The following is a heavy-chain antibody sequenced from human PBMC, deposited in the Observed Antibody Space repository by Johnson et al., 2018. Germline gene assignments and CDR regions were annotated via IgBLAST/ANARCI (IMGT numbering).Heavy chain of an antibody. CDR3: ARVMLRVQLWLLNKGPRYYGMDV. V-gene: IGHV3-48*02. D-gene: IGHD5-18*01. CDR1: GFTFSSYS. CDR2: ISSSSSTI. J-gene: IGHJ6*02. Sequence: EVQLVETGGGLVQPGGSLRLSCAASGFTFSSYSMNWVRQAPGKGLEWVSYISSSSSTIYYADSVKGRFTISRDNAKNSLYLQMNSLRDEDTAVYYCARVMLRVQLWLLNKGPRYYGMDVWGQGTTVTVSS.